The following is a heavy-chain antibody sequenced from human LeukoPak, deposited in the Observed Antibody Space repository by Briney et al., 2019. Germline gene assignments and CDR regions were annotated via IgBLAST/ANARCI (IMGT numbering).Heavy chain of an antibody. J-gene: IGHJ5*02. CDR2: IIPIFGTA. D-gene: IGHD6-6*01. CDR3: ARDASTLYSSSGDWFDP. Sequence: ASVKVSCKASGGTFSSYAISWVRQAPGQGLEWMGGIIPIFGTANYAQKFQGRVTITTDESTSTAYMELSSLRSEDTAVYYCARDASTLYSSSGDWFDPWGQGTLVTVSS. V-gene: IGHV1-69*05. CDR1: GGTFSSYA.